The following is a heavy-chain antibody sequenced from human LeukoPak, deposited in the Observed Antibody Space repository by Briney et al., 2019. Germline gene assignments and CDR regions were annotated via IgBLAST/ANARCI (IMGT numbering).Heavy chain of an antibody. D-gene: IGHD3-16*02. CDR1: GFTFSDYY. CDR2: ISSSGRTI. J-gene: IGHJ4*02. V-gene: IGHV3-11*01. CDR3: ARDSFKHTFGGVIAKEY. Sequence: GGSLRLSCAASGFTFSDYYMSWIRQAPGKGLEWVSYISSSGRTIYYADSVKGRFTISRDNAKNSLYLQMNSLRAEDTAVYYCARDSFKHTFGGVIAKEYWGQGTLVTVSS.